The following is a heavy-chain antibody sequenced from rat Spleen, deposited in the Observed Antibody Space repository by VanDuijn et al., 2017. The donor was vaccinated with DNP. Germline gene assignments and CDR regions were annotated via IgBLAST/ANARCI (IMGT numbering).Heavy chain of an antibody. CDR3: ATLYNLF. J-gene: IGHJ2*01. Sequence: EVQLVESGGGLVQPGNSLKLSCADSGFTFSDYAMAWVRQAPKKGLEWVATIIDDGSRTYYRDSVKGRFTISRDNAKSTLYLEMDSLRSEDTATYYCATLYNLFWGQGVMVTVSS. CDR2: IIDDGSRT. CDR1: GFTFSDYA. D-gene: IGHD1-10*01. V-gene: IGHV5S10*01.